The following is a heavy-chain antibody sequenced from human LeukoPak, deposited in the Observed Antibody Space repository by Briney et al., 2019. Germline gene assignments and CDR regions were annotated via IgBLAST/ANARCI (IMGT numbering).Heavy chain of an antibody. V-gene: IGHV4-38-2*02. J-gene: IGHJ4*02. Sequence: SETLSLTCTVSGYSISSGYYWGWIRQPPGKGLEWIGSIYHSGSTYYNPSLKSRVTISVDTSKNQFSLRLSSVTAADTAVYYCARTAGYGLEPVEYWGQGTPVTVSS. CDR2: IYHSGST. CDR1: GYSISSGYY. D-gene: IGHD1-1*01. CDR3: ARTAGYGLEPVEY.